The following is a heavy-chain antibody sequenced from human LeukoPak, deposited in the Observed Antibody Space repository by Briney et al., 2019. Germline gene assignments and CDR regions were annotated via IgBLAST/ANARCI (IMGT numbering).Heavy chain of an antibody. J-gene: IGHJ4*02. D-gene: IGHD5/OR15-5a*01. Sequence: GESLKISCTGSGYNFAHDWIGWVRQMPGKGLEWMGIIYPGDSDTIYSPSFQGQVTISADKSISTAYLQWSSLKASDTAMYFCARQSTTSPGDYWGQGTLVTVSS. CDR1: GYNFAHDW. V-gene: IGHV5-51*01. CDR2: IYPGDSDT. CDR3: ARQSTTSPGDY.